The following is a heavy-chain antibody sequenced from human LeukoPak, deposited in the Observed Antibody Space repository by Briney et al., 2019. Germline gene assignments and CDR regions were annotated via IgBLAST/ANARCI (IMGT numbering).Heavy chain of an antibody. D-gene: IGHD3-22*01. V-gene: IGHV3-74*03. J-gene: IGHJ3*02. CDR1: GFTFSTYW. CDR2: IKSDGSTT. CDR3: ARDMGSSGYYYRAFDI. Sequence: GGSLRLSCAASGFTFSTYWMHWVRQAPGKGLVWVSRIKSDGSTTAYADSVKGRFTISRDNAKNSLYLQMNSLRAEDTAVYYCARDMGSSGYYYRAFDIWGQGTMVTVSS.